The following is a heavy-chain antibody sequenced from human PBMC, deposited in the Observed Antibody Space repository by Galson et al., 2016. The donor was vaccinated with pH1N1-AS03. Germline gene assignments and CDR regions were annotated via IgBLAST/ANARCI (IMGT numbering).Heavy chain of an antibody. D-gene: IGHD2-2*01. CDR3: ARDPRGPCSSSTCPTAYYFGMDV. Sequence: SVKVSCKASGYTFTGFYVNWVRQAPGQGLEWMGWINPNSGVTNYAQKFQAWVTMTRDTSNSTAYMELSGLKSDDTAVYYCARDPRGPCSSSTCPTAYYFGMDVWGQGTTVIVSS. V-gene: IGHV1-2*04. J-gene: IGHJ6*02. CDR2: INPNSGVT. CDR1: GYTFTGFY.